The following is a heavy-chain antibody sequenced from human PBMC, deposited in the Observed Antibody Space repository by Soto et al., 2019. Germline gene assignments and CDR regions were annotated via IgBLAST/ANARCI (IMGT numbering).Heavy chain of an antibody. Sequence: QVQLVQSGAEVKKPGASVKASCKASGYTFTSYNMHWVRQAPGQGLEWKGIINPSGGSTSYAQKYQGSVTMTRDTSTSTVYMELSSLRSEDTAVYYCARETGFSGTDYWGQGTLVTVST. J-gene: IGHJ4*02. V-gene: IGHV1-46*01. CDR3: ARETGFSGTDY. D-gene: IGHD1-1*01. CDR1: GYTFTSYN. CDR2: INPSGGST.